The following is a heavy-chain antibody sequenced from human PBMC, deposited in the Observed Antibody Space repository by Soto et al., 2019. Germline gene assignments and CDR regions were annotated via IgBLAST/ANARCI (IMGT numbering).Heavy chain of an antibody. CDR1: GFIFDDYA. CDR2: ISWNSGTI. J-gene: IGHJ4*02. D-gene: IGHD2-2*01. Sequence: VQLVESGGGLVQPGRSLRLSCAAFGFIFDDYAMHWVRQAPGKGLEWVSSISWNSGTIVYADSVKGRFTISRDNAKNSLYLQMNSLRTVDTAFYYCTKGRSTSCFAPVDYWGQGTLVTVSS. CDR3: TKGRSTSCFAPVDY. V-gene: IGHV3-9*01.